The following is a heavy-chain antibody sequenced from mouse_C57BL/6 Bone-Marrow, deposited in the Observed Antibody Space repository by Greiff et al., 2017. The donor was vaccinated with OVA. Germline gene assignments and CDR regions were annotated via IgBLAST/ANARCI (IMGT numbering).Heavy chain of an antibody. CDR1: GFTFSSYT. J-gene: IGHJ4*01. D-gene: IGHD1-1*01. CDR2: ISGGGGKT. Sequence: EVQLVESGGGLVKPGGSLKLSCAASGFTFSSYTMSWVRQTPEKRLEWVATISGGGGKTYYPDSVKGRFTISRDNAKHTLYLQMISLRSEDTALYYCARHYYYGSSLYYAMDYWGQGTSVTVSS. V-gene: IGHV5-9*01. CDR3: ARHYYYGSSLYYAMDY.